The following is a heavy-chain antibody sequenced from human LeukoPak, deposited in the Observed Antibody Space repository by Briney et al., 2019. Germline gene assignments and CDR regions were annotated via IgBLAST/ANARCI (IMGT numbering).Heavy chain of an antibody. D-gene: IGHD1-26*01. CDR3: ARDQIRGYYRAAFDI. V-gene: IGHV3-11*04. CDR2: ISGSGNTI. Sequence: PGGSLRLSCAASGFTFSDYYMSWIRQAPGKGLEWISYISGSGNTIYYADSVKGRFTISRDNAKNSLYLQMNNLRAEDTAVYYCARDQIRGYYRAAFDIWGQGTMVTVSS. CDR1: GFTFSDYY. J-gene: IGHJ3*02.